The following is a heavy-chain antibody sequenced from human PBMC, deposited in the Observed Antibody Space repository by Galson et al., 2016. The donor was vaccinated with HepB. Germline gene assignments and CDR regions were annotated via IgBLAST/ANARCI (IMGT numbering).Heavy chain of an antibody. CDR2: IGPYYGYT. V-gene: IGHV1-18*01. J-gene: IGHJ4*02. Sequence: SVKVSCKASGYTFTSYGICWVRQAPGQGLEWIGWIGPYYGYTNYAQKFQGRVSVTTDTSTSTAYMELRSMISDDTAVYFCAWYYRGNAAATGRLDSWGPGTLVIVSS. CDR1: GYTFTSYG. CDR3: AWYYRGNAAATGRLDS. D-gene: IGHD4-23*01.